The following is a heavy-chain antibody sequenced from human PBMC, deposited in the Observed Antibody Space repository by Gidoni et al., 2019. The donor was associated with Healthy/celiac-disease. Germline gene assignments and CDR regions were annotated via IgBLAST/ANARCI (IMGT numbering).Heavy chain of an antibody. D-gene: IGHD3-10*01. CDR1: GFTFNSHW. V-gene: IGHV3-74*01. CDR2: INSEGSST. CDR3: ARCETGRGSGSYPNLYYYYGMDV. J-gene: IGHJ6*02. Sequence: EVQLVESGGGLVQPGGSLRLSCAASGFTFNSHWMHWVRQDPGKGLGWVSRINSEGSSTSYADSVKGRFTISRDNAKNSLYLQMNRLRAEDTSVYYCARCETGRGSGSYPNLYYYYGMDVWGQGTTVTVSS.